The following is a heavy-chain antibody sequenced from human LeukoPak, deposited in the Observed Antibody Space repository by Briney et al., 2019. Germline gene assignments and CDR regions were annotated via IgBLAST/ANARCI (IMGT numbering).Heavy chain of an antibody. CDR1: GGSFSGYY. CDR2: INHSGST. V-gene: IGHV4-34*01. Sequence: SETLSLTCAVYGGSFSGYYWSWIRQPPGKGLEWIGEINHSGSTNYNPSLKSRVTISVDTSKNQFSLKLSSVTAADTAVYYCARGPYSSRSFDYWGQGTLVTVSS. CDR3: ARGPYSSRSFDY. J-gene: IGHJ4*02. D-gene: IGHD2-15*01.